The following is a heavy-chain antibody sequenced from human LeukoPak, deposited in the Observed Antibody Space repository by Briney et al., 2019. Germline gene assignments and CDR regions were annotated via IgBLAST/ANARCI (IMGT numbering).Heavy chain of an antibody. CDR2: ISAYNGNT. CDR1: GYTFTSYG. Sequence: GASVKVSCKASGYTFTSYGISWVRQAPGQGLEWMGWISAYNGNTNYAQKLQGRVTMTTDTSTSTACMELRSLRSDDTAVYYCARDRGGDSSGYYGDYFDYWGQGTLVTVSS. V-gene: IGHV1-18*01. J-gene: IGHJ4*02. D-gene: IGHD3-22*01. CDR3: ARDRGGDSSGYYGDYFDY.